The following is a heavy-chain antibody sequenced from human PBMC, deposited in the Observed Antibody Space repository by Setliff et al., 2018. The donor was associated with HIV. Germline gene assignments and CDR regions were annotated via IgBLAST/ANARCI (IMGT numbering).Heavy chain of an antibody. Sequence: GGSLRLSCAASGFTFSSYSMNWVRQAPGKGLEWVAIIWYDGSNKFYADSVKGRFTISRDNSKKMLFLQMYSLRAEDTAVYYCAKDPAFNAYGDYPLGGMDVWGKGTTVTVSS. D-gene: IGHD4-17*01. CDR3: AKDPAFNAYGDYPLGGMDV. CDR2: IWYDGSNK. V-gene: IGHV3-33*06. J-gene: IGHJ6*04. CDR1: GFTFSSYS.